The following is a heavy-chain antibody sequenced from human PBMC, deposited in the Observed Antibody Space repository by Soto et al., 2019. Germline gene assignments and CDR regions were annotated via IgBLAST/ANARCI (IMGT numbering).Heavy chain of an antibody. V-gene: IGHV1-69*06. D-gene: IGHD3-10*01. CDR2: TIPVFSTA. J-gene: IGHJ3*02. CDR3: ARGVYGSGNYYTGPSAFHI. CDR1: GGTLSDHG. Sequence: QVQLEQSGAEVKKPGSSVKVSCKASGGTLSDHGVAWLRQAPGQGLEWMGGTIPVFSTAKYAQKFQGRVTVTADKFTNIAYMELSSLRSESTAFYFCARGVYGSGNYYTGPSAFHIWGHGTMVIVSS.